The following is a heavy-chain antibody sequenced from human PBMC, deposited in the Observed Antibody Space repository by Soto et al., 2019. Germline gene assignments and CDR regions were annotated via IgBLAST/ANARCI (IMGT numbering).Heavy chain of an antibody. CDR3: ARQSGTRIVDCSGGSCFSGWFDP. V-gene: IGHV5-51*01. CDR1: GYSFTSYW. J-gene: IGHJ5*02. Sequence: GESLKISCKGSGYSFTSYWIAWVRQMPGKGLEWMGIIYPGDSDTRYSPSFQGQVTISADKSISTAYLQWSSLKASDTAMYYCARQSGTRIVDCSGGSCFSGWFDPWGQGTLVTVSS. CDR2: IYPGDSDT. D-gene: IGHD2-15*01.